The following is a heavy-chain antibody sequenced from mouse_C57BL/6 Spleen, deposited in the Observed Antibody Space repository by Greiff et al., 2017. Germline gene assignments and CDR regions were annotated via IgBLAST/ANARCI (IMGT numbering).Heavy chain of an antibody. CDR2: ISYDGSN. D-gene: IGHD1-1*01. CDR3: AREALITTVVARGFDV. J-gene: IGHJ1*03. Sequence: EVKLEESGPGLVKPSQSLSLTCSVTGYSITSGYYWNWIRQFPGNKLEWMGYISYDGSNNYNPSLKNRISITRDTSKNQFFLKLNSVTTEDTATYYCAREALITTVVARGFDVWGTGTTVTVSS. CDR1: GYSITSGYY. V-gene: IGHV3-6*01.